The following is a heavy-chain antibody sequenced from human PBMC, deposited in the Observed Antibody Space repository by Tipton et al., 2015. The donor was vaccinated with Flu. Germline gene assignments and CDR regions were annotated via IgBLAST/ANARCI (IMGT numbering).Heavy chain of an antibody. V-gene: IGHV4-59*01. D-gene: IGHD6-19*01. CDR3: AREVVAGDPFTYYYMDV. CDR1: GASMSNFY. Sequence: GLVKPSETLSLTCTVSGASMSNFYWNWIRQPPGKGLEWIGYIFHTGTSDYNPSLKSRVSISLDTSKNQFSLRLNSVTAADTAIYYCAREVVAGDPFTYYYMDVWGKGTAVTVSS. J-gene: IGHJ6*03. CDR2: IFHTGTS.